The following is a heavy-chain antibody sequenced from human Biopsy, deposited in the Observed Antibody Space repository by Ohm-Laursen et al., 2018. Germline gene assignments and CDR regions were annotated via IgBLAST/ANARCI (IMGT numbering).Heavy chain of an antibody. CDR3: ARDYDTSGYYYVS. J-gene: IGHJ5*02. CDR2: IFYRGST. D-gene: IGHD3-22*01. V-gene: IGHV4-39*01. Sequence: SDTLSLTCTVSVGSISNNNYYWGWIRQPPGKGLEWIGSIFYRGSTHYKPSLKSRVNISVDTSKNQFSLKLNFVTAADTAVYYCARDYDTSGYYYVSWGQGTLVTVSS. CDR1: VGSISNNNYY.